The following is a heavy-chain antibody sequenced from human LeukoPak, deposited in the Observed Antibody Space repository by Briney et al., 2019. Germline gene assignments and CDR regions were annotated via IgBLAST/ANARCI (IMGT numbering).Heavy chain of an antibody. D-gene: IGHD6-13*01. J-gene: IGHJ4*02. CDR2: INHSGST. CDR1: GGSISSYY. V-gene: IGHV4-34*01. Sequence: PSETLSLTCTVSGGSISSYYWSWIRQPAGKGLEWIGEINHSGSTNYNPSLKSRVTISVDTSKNQFSLKLSSVTAADTAVYYCARIPRIAAAGPKFDYWGQGTLVTVSS. CDR3: ARIPRIAAAGPKFDY.